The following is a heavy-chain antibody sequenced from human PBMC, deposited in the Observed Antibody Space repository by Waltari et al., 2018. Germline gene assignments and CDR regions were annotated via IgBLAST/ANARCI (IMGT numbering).Heavy chain of an antibody. CDR3: ARDRWEQAIDY. J-gene: IGHJ4*02. CDR1: GFTLSSYS. D-gene: IGHD1-26*01. CDR2: ITRSSRDI. V-gene: IGHV3-21*01. Sequence: EVQLVESGGGLVKPGGSLSLSCAACGFTLSSYSMNWVRQAPGKGLEWVSSITRSSRDIYYADSVKGRFTISRDNAKNSLYLQMNSLRAEDTAVYYCARDRWEQAIDYWGQGTLVTVSS.